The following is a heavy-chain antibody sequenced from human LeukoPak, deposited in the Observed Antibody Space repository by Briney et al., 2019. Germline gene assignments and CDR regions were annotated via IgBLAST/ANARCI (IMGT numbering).Heavy chain of an antibody. J-gene: IGHJ5*02. D-gene: IGHD1-1*01. Sequence: GGSLRLSCAAFGFTVSSNYMSWVRQAPGKGLEWVSVIYSGGSTYYADSVKGRFTISRDNSKNTLYLQMNSLRAEDTAVYYCARDQLEVGLGFDPWGQGTLSPSPQ. CDR1: GFTVSSNY. CDR3: ARDQLEVGLGFDP. V-gene: IGHV3-66*01. CDR2: IYSGGST.